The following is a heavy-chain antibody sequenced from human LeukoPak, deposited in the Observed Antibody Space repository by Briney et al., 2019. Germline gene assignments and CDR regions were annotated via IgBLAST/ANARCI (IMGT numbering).Heavy chain of an antibody. CDR2: IKRDGSEK. J-gene: IGHJ4*02. CDR1: GFTFSSYW. D-gene: IGHD3-16*02. Sequence: GGSLRLSCAASGFTFSSYWMSWVRQAPGKGPEWVAIIKRDGSEKFYVDSVKGRFTISRDNTKNSLYLQMNSLRAEDTAVYYCARVGGVIVPRPFEYWGQGTLVTVSS. CDR3: ARVGGVIVPRPFEY. V-gene: IGHV3-7*04.